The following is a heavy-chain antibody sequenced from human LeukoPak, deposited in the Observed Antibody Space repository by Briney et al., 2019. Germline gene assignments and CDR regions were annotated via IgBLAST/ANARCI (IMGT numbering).Heavy chain of an antibody. CDR1: GFTFSSYA. J-gene: IGHJ3*02. Sequence: GGSLRLSCEASGFTFSSYAMGWVRQAPGKGLEWVSVTSESGGSTHYADSVKGRFTIYRDNSKNTLYLQMNSLRAEDTAVYYCARDPYCSSTSCYFAFDIWGQGTMVTVSS. CDR2: TSESGGST. CDR3: ARDPYCSSTSCYFAFDI. D-gene: IGHD2-2*01. V-gene: IGHV3-23*01.